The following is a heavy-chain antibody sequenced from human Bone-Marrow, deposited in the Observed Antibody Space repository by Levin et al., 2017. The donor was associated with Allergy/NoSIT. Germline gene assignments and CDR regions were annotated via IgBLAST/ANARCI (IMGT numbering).Heavy chain of an antibody. V-gene: IGHV3-7*01. J-gene: IGHJ4*02. CDR1: GFAFNNYW. CDR3: ARHSYYYFEY. Sequence: GGSLRLSCVASGFAFNNYWMTWVRQAPGRGLEWVANIYHDGSEKHYVDSVKGRFTISRDNAKNSLSLQMDSLRAEDTAVYYCARHSYYYFEYWGQGTQVTVSS. CDR2: IYHDGSEK. D-gene: IGHD2-21*01.